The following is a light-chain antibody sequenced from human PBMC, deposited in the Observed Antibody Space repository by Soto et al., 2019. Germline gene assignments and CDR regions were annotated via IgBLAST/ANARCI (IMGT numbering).Light chain of an antibody. J-gene: IGKJ4*01. CDR3: QQSHNAPLT. Sequence: DLRMTQSPSSLSASVGDRVTLTCRASEDIISYLNWYQHKPGRAPTVLVYGATNLPSGVPSRFSGSGSGTEFTFTISSLQPEDFATYYCQQSHNAPLTCGGGTKVE. V-gene: IGKV1-39*01. CDR2: GAT. CDR1: EDIISY.